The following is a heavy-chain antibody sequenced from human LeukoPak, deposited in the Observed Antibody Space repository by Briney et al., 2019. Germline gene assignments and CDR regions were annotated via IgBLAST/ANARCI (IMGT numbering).Heavy chain of an antibody. J-gene: IGHJ4*02. CDR3: ARELDSGSYCFDY. CDR2: IKKDGSEK. D-gene: IGHD3-10*01. V-gene: IGHV3-7*03. CDR1: GFPFRNYW. Sequence: GGSLRLSCGASGFPFRNYWMTWVRQAPGKGLEWVANIKKDGSEKYYVDSVKGRFTISRDNTKTSLYLQMNSLRAEDTALYYCARELDSGSYCFDYWGQGTLVTVSS.